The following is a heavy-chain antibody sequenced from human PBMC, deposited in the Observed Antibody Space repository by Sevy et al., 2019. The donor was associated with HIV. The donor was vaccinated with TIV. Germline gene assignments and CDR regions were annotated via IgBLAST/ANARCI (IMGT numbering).Heavy chain of an antibody. CDR2: ISYDGGSK. CDR1: GFIFSSYG. Sequence: GGSLRLSCAASGFIFSSYGMHWVRQAPGKGLEWVTIISYDGGSKYYADSVKGRFTISRDNSENILYLQMNSLRTDDTAVYYCVKGGVTWELLDYWGQGTLVTVSS. CDR3: VKGGVTWELLDY. V-gene: IGHV3-30*18. J-gene: IGHJ4*02. D-gene: IGHD1-26*01.